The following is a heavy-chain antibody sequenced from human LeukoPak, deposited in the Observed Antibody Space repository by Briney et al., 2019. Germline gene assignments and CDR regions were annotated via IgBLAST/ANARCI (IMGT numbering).Heavy chain of an antibody. V-gene: IGHV4-34*01. Sequence: PSETLSLTCAVYGGSFSGYYWSWIRQPPGKGLEWIGEINHSGSTNYNPSLKSRVTISVDTSKNQFSLKLSSVTAADTAVYYCARVRGSGSYFPHVGYYYDMDVWGQGTTVTVSS. CDR1: GGSFSGYY. CDR2: INHSGST. J-gene: IGHJ6*02. CDR3: ARVRGSGSYFPHVGYYYDMDV. D-gene: IGHD1-26*01.